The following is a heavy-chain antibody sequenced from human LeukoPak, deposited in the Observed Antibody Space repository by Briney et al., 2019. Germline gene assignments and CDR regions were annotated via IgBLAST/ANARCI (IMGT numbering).Heavy chain of an antibody. V-gene: IGHV7-4-1*02. CDR3: ARDKWRIAAAGIPDY. J-gene: IGHJ4*02. D-gene: IGHD6-13*01. CDR2: INTNTGNP. Sequence: GASVKVSCKASGYIFTDYIMNWVRQAPGQGLEWMGWINTNTGNPTYAQGFTGRFVFSLDTSVSTAHLQISSLKAEDTAVYYCARDKWRIAAAGIPDYWGQGTLVTVSS. CDR1: GYIFTDYI.